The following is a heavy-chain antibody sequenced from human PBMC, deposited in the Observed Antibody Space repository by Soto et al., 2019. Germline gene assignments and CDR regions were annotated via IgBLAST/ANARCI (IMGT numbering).Heavy chain of an antibody. V-gene: IGHV1-46*01. D-gene: IGHD3-16*02. J-gene: IGHJ4*02. CDR1: GYTFTSYY. CDR2: INPSGGST. CDR3: ARDHWDPYLGELSGLPDY. Sequence: QVQLVQSGAEVKKPGASVKVSCKASGYTFTSYYMHWVRQAPGQGLEWMGIINPSGGSTSYAQKVQGRVTMTRDTSTSTVYLELSSLRSEDPAVYYCARDHWDPYLGELSGLPDYWGQGTLVTVSS.